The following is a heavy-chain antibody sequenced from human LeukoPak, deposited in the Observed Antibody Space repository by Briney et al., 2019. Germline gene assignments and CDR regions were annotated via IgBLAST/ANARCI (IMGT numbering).Heavy chain of an antibody. CDR1: GYSFTSYW. Sequence: LGESLKISCKGSGYSFTSYWIGWVRQMPGKGLEWMGIIYPGDSDTRYSPSFQGQVTISADKSISTAYLQWSSLKASDTAMYYCARLEGTGYSSGWDRNWFDPWGRGTLVTVSS. CDR2: IYPGDSDT. V-gene: IGHV5-51*01. D-gene: IGHD6-19*01. J-gene: IGHJ5*02. CDR3: ARLEGTGYSSGWDRNWFDP.